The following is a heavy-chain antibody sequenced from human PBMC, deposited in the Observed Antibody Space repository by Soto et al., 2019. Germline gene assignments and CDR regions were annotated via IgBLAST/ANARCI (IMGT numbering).Heavy chain of an antibody. D-gene: IGHD3-10*01. J-gene: IGHJ3*02. CDR3: AKNYGNAFDI. CDR2: IYYSGST. Sequence: SETLSLTFIVSGGSISGDYWSWIRQPPGKGLEWIGYIYYSGSTNYNPSLKSRVTISVDTSKNQFSLKLSSVTAADTAVYYCAKNYGNAFDIWGQGTMVTVSS. V-gene: IGHV4-59*01. CDR1: GGSISGDY.